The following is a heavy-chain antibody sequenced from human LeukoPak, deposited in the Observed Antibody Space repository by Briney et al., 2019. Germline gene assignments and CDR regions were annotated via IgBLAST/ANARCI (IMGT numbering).Heavy chain of an antibody. CDR2: INPSGGST. CDR1: GYTFTSYY. J-gene: IGHJ4*02. Sequence: ASVTVSCKASGYTFTSYYMHWVRQAPGQGLEWMGIINPSGGSTSYAQKFQGRVTMTGDMSTSTVYMELSSLRSDDAAVYYCARQSSVILRYFDWLSYCDYWGQGTLVTVSS. CDR3: ARQSSVILRYFDWLSYCDY. D-gene: IGHD3-9*01. V-gene: IGHV1-46*01.